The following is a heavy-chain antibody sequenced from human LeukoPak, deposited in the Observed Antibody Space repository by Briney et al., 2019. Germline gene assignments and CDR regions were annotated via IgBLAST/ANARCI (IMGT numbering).Heavy chain of an antibody. Sequence: GGSLRLSCAASGFTFSNAWMSWVRQAPGKGLEWVGRIKSKTDGGTTDYAAPVKGRFTFSRDDSKNTLYLQMNSLKTEDTAVYYCTTEGVIAAATYGMDVWGQGTTVTVSS. V-gene: IGHV3-15*01. CDR1: GFTFSNAW. D-gene: IGHD6-13*01. J-gene: IGHJ6*02. CDR2: IKSKTDGGTT. CDR3: TTEGVIAAATYGMDV.